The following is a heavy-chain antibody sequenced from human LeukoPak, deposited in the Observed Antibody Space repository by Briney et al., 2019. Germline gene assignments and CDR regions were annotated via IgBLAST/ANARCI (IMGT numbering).Heavy chain of an antibody. D-gene: IGHD3-22*01. CDR3: AKDAWTYYYDSSGYYDY. CDR1: GFTFGSYG. Sequence: GGSLRLSCAASGFTFGSYGMHWVRQAPGKGLEWVAVISYDGSNKYYADSVKGRFTISRDNSKNTLYLQMNSLRAEDTAVYYCAKDAWTYYYDSSGYYDYWGQGTLVTVSS. CDR2: ISYDGSNK. J-gene: IGHJ4*02. V-gene: IGHV3-30*18.